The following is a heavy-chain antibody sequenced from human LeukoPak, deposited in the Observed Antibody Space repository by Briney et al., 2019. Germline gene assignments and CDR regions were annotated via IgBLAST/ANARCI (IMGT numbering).Heavy chain of an antibody. CDR1: GGSISSSNW. Sequence: SETLSLTCAVSGGSISSSNWWSWVRPPPGKGLEWIGEIYHSGSTNYNPSLKSRVTISVDKSKNQFSLKLSSVTAADTAVYYCARDTVVPAAIEGYGMDVWGKGTTVTVSS. CDR3: ARDTVVPAAIEGYGMDV. CDR2: IYHSGST. D-gene: IGHD2-2*01. J-gene: IGHJ6*04. V-gene: IGHV4-4*02.